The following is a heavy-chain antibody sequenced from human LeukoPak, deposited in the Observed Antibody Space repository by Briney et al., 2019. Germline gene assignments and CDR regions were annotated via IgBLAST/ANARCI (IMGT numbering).Heavy chain of an antibody. CDR3: ARPLTTVIRDAFDT. CDR2: IRYDGSNT. V-gene: IGHV3-30*02. J-gene: IGHJ3*02. CDR1: GLTFSSYG. Sequence: GGSLRLSCAASGLTFSSYGIHRVRQAPGKGLEWVAFIRYDGSNTYYAESVKGRFTISRDNSNNALYLQMNSLRPEDAAVYYCARPLTTVIRDAFDTWGQGTMVTVSS. D-gene: IGHD4-17*01.